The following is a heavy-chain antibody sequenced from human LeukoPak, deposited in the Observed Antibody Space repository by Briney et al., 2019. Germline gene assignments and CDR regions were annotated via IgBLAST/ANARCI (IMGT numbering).Heavy chain of an antibody. CDR3: ARSEVQTYYDILTGYYPPYDAFDI. CDR1: GYTFTGYY. J-gene: IGHJ3*02. Sequence: ASVKVSCKASGYTFTGYYMHWVRQAPGQGLEWMGWISPNSGGTNYAQKFQGRVTMTRDTSISTAYMELSRLRSDDTAVYYCARSEVQTYYDILTGYYPPYDAFDIWGQGTMVTVSS. V-gene: IGHV1-2*02. D-gene: IGHD3-9*01. CDR2: ISPNSGGT.